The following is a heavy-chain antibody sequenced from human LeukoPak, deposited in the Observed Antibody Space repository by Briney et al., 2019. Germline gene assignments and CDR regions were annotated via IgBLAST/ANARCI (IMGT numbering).Heavy chain of an antibody. J-gene: IGHJ6*02. Sequence: PSETVSLTCTVSGHSISSVYYWGWIRQPPGKGLEWIGSIDHSGSTYYNPSLKSRVTISVDTSKNQFSLKLSSVTAADTAVYYCARVGYSGYETDYYYGMDVWGQGTTVTVSS. D-gene: IGHD5-12*01. CDR1: GHSISSVYY. CDR3: ARVGYSGYETDYYYGMDV. V-gene: IGHV4-38-2*02. CDR2: IDHSGST.